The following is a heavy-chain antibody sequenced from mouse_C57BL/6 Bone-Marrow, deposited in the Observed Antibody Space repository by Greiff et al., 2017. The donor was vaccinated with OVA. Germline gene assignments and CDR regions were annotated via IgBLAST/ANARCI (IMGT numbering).Heavy chain of an antibody. CDR2: ISNLAYSI. V-gene: IGHV5-15*01. D-gene: IGHD1-1*01. CDR1: GFTFSDYG. Sequence: EVQLQESGGGLVQPGGSLKLSCAASGFTFSDYGMAWVRQAPRKGPEWVAFISNLAYSIYYADTVTGRFTISRENAKNTLYLEMSSLRSEDTAMYYCARLLLRYGGAWFAYWGQGTLVTVSA. J-gene: IGHJ3*01. CDR3: ARLLLRYGGAWFAY.